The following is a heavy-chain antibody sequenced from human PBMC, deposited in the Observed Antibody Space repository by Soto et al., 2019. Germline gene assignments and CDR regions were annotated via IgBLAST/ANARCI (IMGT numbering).Heavy chain of an antibody. CDR2: IYYNGST. J-gene: IGHJ4*02. CDR1: GGSISSGGYS. Sequence: ETLSLTCAVSGGSISSGGYSWSWIRQPPGKGLEWIGHIYYNGSTNYNPSLKSRVTISVDTSKNQFSLKLSSVTAADTAVYYCARDLNFDYWGQGILVTVSS. V-gene: IGHV4-61*08. CDR3: ARDLNFDY.